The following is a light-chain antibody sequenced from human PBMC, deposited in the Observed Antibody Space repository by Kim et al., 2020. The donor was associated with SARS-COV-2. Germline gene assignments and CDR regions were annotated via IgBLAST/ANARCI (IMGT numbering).Light chain of an antibody. Sequence: DIQMTQSPSSLSASVGDRVTITCRTSQDINRHLNWYHQKPGRAPKLLIYAASTLQGGVPSRFSGSGSETDFTLTISSLQPEDFATYFCQQTYISPFTFGHGTRVDIK. J-gene: IGKJ3*01. CDR2: AAS. CDR1: QDINRH. CDR3: QQTYISPFT. V-gene: IGKV1-39*01.